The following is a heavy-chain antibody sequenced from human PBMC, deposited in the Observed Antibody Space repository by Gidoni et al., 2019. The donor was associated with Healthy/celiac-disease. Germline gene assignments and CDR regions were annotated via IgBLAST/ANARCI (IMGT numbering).Heavy chain of an antibody. J-gene: IGHJ3*02. D-gene: IGHD1-26*01. CDR1: GYSFTSYW. Sequence: EVQLVQSGAEVKKPGESLKISCKGPGYSFTSYWSGRVRQMPGKGLEWMGIIYPGDSDTSYSPSFQGQVTISADKSISTAYLQWSSLKASDTAMYYCAGRGRSYSSMGNHRAFDIWGQGTMVTVSS. CDR2: IYPGDSDT. CDR3: AGRGRSYSSMGNHRAFDI. V-gene: IGHV5-51*01.